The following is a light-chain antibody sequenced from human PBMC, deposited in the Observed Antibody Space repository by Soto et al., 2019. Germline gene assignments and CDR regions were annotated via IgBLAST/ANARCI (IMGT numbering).Light chain of an antibody. CDR3: QQYDGYPWT. V-gene: IGKV1-5*03. Sequence: DIQMTQSPSTLSASVGDRVTITCRASQRISNWLAWYQQKPGKAPKLLIYKASSLESGVPSRFSGSGSGTEFTLTISSLQPDDFATYYCQQYDGYPWTFGQGTKVEIK. CDR2: KAS. J-gene: IGKJ1*01. CDR1: QRISNW.